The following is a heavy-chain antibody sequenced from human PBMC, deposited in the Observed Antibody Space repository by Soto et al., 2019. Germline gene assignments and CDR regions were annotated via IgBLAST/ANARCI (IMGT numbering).Heavy chain of an antibody. D-gene: IGHD3-3*01. CDR2: IKDDGSER. CDR3: ARDVGPVTIFGEALSGYFDF. CDR1: GFSFGSYW. Sequence: GGSLRLSCAVSGFSFGSYWMSWVRQAPGKGLEWLASIKDDGSERYYLDSVKGRFTISRDNAKDSLSLQMNSLRGEDTAFYYCARDVGPVTIFGEALSGYFDFWGQGTLVTVSS. J-gene: IGHJ4*02. V-gene: IGHV3-7*03.